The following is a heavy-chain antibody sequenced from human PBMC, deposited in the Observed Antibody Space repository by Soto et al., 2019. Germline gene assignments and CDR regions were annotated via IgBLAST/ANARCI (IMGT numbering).Heavy chain of an antibody. CDR2: IYHSGST. J-gene: IGHJ5*02. CDR1: GGSISSSNW. CDR3: ARDPTIAAAGMGP. Sequence: SETLSLTCAVSGGSISSSNWWSWVRQPPGKGLEWIGEIYHSGSTNYNPSLKCRVTISVDKSKNQFSLKLSPVTAADTAVYYCARDPTIAAAGMGPWGQGTLVTVSS. V-gene: IGHV4-4*02. D-gene: IGHD6-13*01.